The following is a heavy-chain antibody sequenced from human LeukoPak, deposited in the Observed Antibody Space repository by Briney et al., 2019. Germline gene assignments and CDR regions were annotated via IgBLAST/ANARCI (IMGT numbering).Heavy chain of an antibody. CDR3: ARDRSSGYGIDY. J-gene: IGHJ4*02. CDR1: GFTFSNYG. V-gene: IGHV3-30*02. Sequence: PGGSLRLSCAASGFTFSNYGIHWVRQAPGKGLEWVAFIRYDGSNKNYADSVKGRFTISRDNSKNTLYLQMNSLRAEDTAVYYCARDRSSGYGIDYWGQGTLVTVSS. D-gene: IGHD3-22*01. CDR2: IRYDGSNK.